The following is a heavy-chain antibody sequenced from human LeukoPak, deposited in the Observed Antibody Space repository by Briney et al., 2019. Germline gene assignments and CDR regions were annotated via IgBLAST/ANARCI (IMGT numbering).Heavy chain of an antibody. CDR2: IYTSGST. D-gene: IGHD1-26*01. V-gene: IGHV4-61*02. CDR1: GGSISSGSYY. J-gene: IGHJ4*02. Sequence: SETLSLTCTVSGGSISSGSYYWSWIRQPAGKGLEWIGRIYTSGSTNYNPSLKGRVTISVDTSKNQFSLKLSSVTAADTAVYYCARGNYSGKYWGRYYFDYWGQGTLVTVSS. CDR3: ARGNYSGKYWGRYYFDY.